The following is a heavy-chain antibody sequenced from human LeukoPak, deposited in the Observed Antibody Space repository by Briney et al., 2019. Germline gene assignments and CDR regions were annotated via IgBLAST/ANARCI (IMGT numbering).Heavy chain of an antibody. CDR1: GYTFTSYG. V-gene: IGHV1-18*01. CDR3: ARNHTVLMQYWYFYL. Sequence: GASVKVSCKASGYTFTSYGFSWLRQAPGQGLEWMGWMSAYNGNTNYAQKLQGRVTMTTDTSTSTAYMELRSLRSGDTAVYYCARNHTVLMQYWYFYLWGRGTLVTVSS. D-gene: IGHD2-8*01. CDR2: MSAYNGNT. J-gene: IGHJ2*01.